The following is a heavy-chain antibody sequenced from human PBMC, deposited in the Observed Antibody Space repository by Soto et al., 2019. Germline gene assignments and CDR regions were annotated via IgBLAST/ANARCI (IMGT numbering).Heavy chain of an antibody. D-gene: IGHD4-17*01. J-gene: IGHJ4*02. Sequence: PGGSLRLSCAASGFTFSSYAMNWVRQAPGKGLEWVSTISGSGGSTYYADSVKGRFTISRDNSKNTLYLQMNSLRAEDTAVYYCAKSPRLRDEFGWGQGTLVTVSS. CDR1: GFTFSSYA. CDR3: AKSPRLRDEFG. CDR2: ISGSGGST. V-gene: IGHV3-23*01.